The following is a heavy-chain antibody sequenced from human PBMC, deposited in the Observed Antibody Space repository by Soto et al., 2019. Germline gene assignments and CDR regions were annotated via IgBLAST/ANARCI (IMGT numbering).Heavy chain of an antibody. CDR1: GGSIRGSQW. CDR3: ARVLSSRDFHFAY. Sequence: TYAGSGGSIRGSQWWGWGRLPPGKGLEWIGEISHTGTTNYNPSLKSRVTMSVDKPKNQFSLNLTSVTAADTAVCYCARVLSSRDFHFAYLCQCPLVT. CDR2: ISHTGTT. D-gene: IGHD2-2*01. V-gene: IGHV4-4*02. J-gene: IGHJ4*02.